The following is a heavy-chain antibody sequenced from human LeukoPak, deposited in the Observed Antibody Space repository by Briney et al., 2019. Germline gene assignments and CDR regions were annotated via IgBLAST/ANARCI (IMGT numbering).Heavy chain of an antibody. Sequence: PSETLSLTCTVSGGSISSYYWSWIRQPPGKGLEWIGYIIYSGSTNYNPSLKSRVTISVDTSKNHFSLKLSSVTAADTAVYYCARSVEGYCSGGSCYSYYYYMDVWGKGTTVTVSS. CDR2: IIYSGST. CDR1: GGSISSYY. CDR3: ARSVEGYCSGGSCYSYYYYMDV. D-gene: IGHD2-15*01. V-gene: IGHV4-59*01. J-gene: IGHJ6*03.